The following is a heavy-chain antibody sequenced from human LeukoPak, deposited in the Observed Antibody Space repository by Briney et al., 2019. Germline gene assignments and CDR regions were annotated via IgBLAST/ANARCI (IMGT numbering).Heavy chain of an antibody. Sequence: PSDTLSLTCAVYGGSFSGYYWSWIRQPPGKGLEWIGEINHSGSTNYNPSLKSRVTISVDTSKKQFSLKLRSVTAADTAVYYCAREGEVDWYYYMDVWGKGTTVTISS. D-gene: IGHD3/OR15-3a*01. V-gene: IGHV4-34*01. CDR1: GGSFSGYY. J-gene: IGHJ6*03. CDR3: AREGEVDWYYYMDV. CDR2: INHSGST.